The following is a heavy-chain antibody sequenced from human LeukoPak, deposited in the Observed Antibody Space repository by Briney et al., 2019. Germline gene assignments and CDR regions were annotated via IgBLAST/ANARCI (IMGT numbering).Heavy chain of an antibody. CDR1: GGSISSGNYY. Sequence: PSQTLSLTCTVSGGSISSGNYYWNWIRQHPGKGLEWIEYIYYSGSTYYNPSLKSRVTISVDTSKNQFSLKLSSVTAADTAVYYCARDTTVDVYWGQGTLVTVSS. CDR3: ARDTTVDVY. V-gene: IGHV4-31*03. J-gene: IGHJ4*02. D-gene: IGHD4-23*01. CDR2: IYYSGST.